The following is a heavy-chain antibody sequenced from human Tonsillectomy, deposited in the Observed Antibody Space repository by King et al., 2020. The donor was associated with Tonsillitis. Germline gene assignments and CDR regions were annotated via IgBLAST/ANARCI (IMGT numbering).Heavy chain of an antibody. D-gene: IGHD3-10*01. CDR1: GYSISSGYY. CDR2: IYHSGST. V-gene: IGHV4-38-2*02. J-gene: IGHJ4*02. CDR3: ARGPMVRGVILG. Sequence: QLQETGPGLVKPSETLSLTCTVSGYSISSGYYWGWIRQPPGKGLEWIGSIYHSGSTYYNPSLKSRVTISVDTSKNQFSLKLSSVTAADTAVYYCARGPMVRGVILGWGQGTLGTVSS.